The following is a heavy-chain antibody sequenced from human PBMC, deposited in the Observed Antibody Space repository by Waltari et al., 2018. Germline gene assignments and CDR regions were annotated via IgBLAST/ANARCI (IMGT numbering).Heavy chain of an antibody. CDR3: ARGTYYYGSGPGYGMDV. V-gene: IGHV4-59*11. CDR1: GGSISSHS. Sequence: QVQLQESGPGLVKPSETLSLTCTVSGGSISSHSWSWIRQTPGKGLEWIGYIYSSGSTNYNPSLKSRVTISVDTSKNQFSLKLSSVTAADTAVYYCARGTYYYGSGPGYGMDVWGQGTTVTVSS. CDR2: IYSSGST. J-gene: IGHJ6*02. D-gene: IGHD3-10*01.